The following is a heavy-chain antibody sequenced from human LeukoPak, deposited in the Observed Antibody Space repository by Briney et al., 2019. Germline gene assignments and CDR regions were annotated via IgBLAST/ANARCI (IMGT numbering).Heavy chain of an antibody. CDR3: TTDGIYGDYDAY. CDR2: IKSKTDGGTT. V-gene: IGHV3-15*01. D-gene: IGHD4-17*01. J-gene: IGHJ4*02. Sequence: PGGSLRLSCAASGFTFSNAWMSWVRQASGKGLEWVGRIKSKTDGGTTDYAAPVKGRFTISRDDSKNTLYLQMNSLKTEDTAVYYCTTDGIYGDYDAYWGQGTLVTVSS. CDR1: GFTFSNAW.